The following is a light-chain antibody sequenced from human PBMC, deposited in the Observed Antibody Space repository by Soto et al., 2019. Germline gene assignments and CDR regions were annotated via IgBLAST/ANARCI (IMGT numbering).Light chain of an antibody. CDR1: SSDVGGYNY. V-gene: IGLV2-11*01. Sequence: QSALTQPRSGSGSPGQSVTIFCTGTSSDVGGYNYVSWYQQHPGKAPKLMIYDVSKRPSGVPDRFSGSKSGNTASLTISGLQAEDEADYYCCSYAGSYTQVFGTGTKLTVL. CDR2: DVS. J-gene: IGLJ1*01. CDR3: CSYAGSYTQV.